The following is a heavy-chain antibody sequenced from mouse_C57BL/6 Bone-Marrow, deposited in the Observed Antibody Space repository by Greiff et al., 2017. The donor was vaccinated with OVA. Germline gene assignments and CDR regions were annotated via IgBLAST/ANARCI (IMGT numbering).Heavy chain of an antibody. CDR1: GYSITSGYY. Sequence: EVHLVESGPGLVKPSQSLSLTCSVTGYSITSGYYWNWIRQFPGNKLEWMGYISYDGSNNYNPSLKNRISITRDTSKNQFFLKLNSVTTEDTATYYCARDYYYGSSSFAYWGQGTLVTVSA. CDR3: ARDYYYGSSSFAY. V-gene: IGHV3-6*01. CDR2: ISYDGSN. D-gene: IGHD1-1*01. J-gene: IGHJ3*01.